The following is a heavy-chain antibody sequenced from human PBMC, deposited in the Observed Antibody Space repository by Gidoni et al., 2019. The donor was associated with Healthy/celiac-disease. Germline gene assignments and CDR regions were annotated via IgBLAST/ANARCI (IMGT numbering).Heavy chain of an antibody. CDR3: ARDLKLRMITFGGVIVAYYFDY. Sequence: QVQLVQSGAEVKKPGASVKVSCKASGYTFTSYGISWVRQAPGQGLEWMGGISAYNGNTNYAQKLQGRVTMTTDTSTSTAYMELRSLRSDDTAVYYCARDLKLRMITFGGVIVAYYFDYWGQGTLVTVSS. CDR2: ISAYNGNT. J-gene: IGHJ4*02. V-gene: IGHV1-18*04. D-gene: IGHD3-16*02. CDR1: GYTFTSYG.